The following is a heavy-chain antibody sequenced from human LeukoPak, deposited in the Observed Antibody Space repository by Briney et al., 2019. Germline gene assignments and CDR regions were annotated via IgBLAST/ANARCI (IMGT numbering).Heavy chain of an antibody. CDR2: ISGSGDST. V-gene: IGHV3-23*01. CDR1: GFTFSSYA. Sequence: PGGSLRLSCAASGFTFSSYAMSWVRQAPGKGLEWVSVISGSGDSTYYADSVKGRFTISRDNSKNTLYLQMNSLRAEDTAVYYCAKDVNSGYRYFDYWGQGTLVTVSS. J-gene: IGHJ4*02. D-gene: IGHD5-12*01. CDR3: AKDVNSGYRYFDY.